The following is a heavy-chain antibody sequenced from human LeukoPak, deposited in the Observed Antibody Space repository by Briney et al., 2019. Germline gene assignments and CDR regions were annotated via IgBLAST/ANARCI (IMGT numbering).Heavy chain of an antibody. V-gene: IGHV1-69*13. Sequence: ASVKVSRKASGGTFSSYAISWVRQAPGQGLEWMGGIIPIFGTANYAQKFQGRVTITADESTSTAYMELSSLRSEDTAVYYCARSEVIAAHSWFGVYYWGQGTLVTVSS. CDR2: IIPIFGTA. D-gene: IGHD6-6*01. CDR1: GGTFSSYA. J-gene: IGHJ4*02. CDR3: ARSEVIAAHSWFGVYY.